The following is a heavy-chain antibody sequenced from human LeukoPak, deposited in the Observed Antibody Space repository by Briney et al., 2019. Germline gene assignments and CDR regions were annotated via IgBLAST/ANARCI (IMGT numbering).Heavy chain of an antibody. D-gene: IGHD1-26*01. CDR2: IYSGGST. CDR3: AKSSGSGSYYDYFDY. J-gene: IGHJ4*02. CDR1: GFTVSNNY. Sequence: GGSLRLSCAASGFTVSNNYMSWVRQAPGKGLEWVSIIYSGGSTYYADSVKGRFTISRDNSKNTLYLQMNSLRAEDTAVYYCAKSSGSGSYYDYFDYWGQGTLVTVSS. V-gene: IGHV3-66*02.